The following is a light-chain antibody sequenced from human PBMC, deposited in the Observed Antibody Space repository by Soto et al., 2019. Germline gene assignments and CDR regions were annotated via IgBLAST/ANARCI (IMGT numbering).Light chain of an antibody. CDR1: SSDVGGYNY. CDR3: SSDTSSSTLV. J-gene: IGLJ2*01. Sequence: QSALTQPASVSGSPGQSITISCTGNSSDVGGYNYVSWYQQHPGKAPKLMIYEVSNRPSGVSNRFSGSKSDNTASLTISGLQAEDEADYYCSSDTSSSTLVFGGGTKLTVL. V-gene: IGLV2-14*01. CDR2: EVS.